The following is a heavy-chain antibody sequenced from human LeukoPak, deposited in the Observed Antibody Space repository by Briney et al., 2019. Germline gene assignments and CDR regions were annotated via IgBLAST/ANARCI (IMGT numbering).Heavy chain of an antibody. V-gene: IGHV1-46*04. J-gene: IGHJ6*02. CDR2: INPSGGST. CDR3: ASYRHRDFGDYYGMDV. D-gene: IGHD4-17*01. Sequence: GASVKVSCKASGYTFTTYYMHWARQAPGQGLEWMGIINPSGGSTRYAQKLQGRVTMTRDTSTSTVYMELSSLISEDTAVYYCASYRHRDFGDYYGMDVWGQGP. CDR1: GYTFTTYY.